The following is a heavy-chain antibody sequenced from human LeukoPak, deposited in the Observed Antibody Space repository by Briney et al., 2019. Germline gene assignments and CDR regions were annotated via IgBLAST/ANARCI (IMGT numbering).Heavy chain of an antibody. CDR2: IHYSGST. J-gene: IGHJ4*02. V-gene: IGHV4-59*08. Sequence: PSETLSLTCTVSGGSISGYYWSWIRQPPGKGLEWIGYIHYSGSTNHNPSLKSRVTISVDTSKNQFSLKLSSVTAADTAVYYCASRVPAARVGEYYFDYWGQGTLVTVSS. CDR3: ASRVPAARVGEYYFDY. CDR1: GGSISGYY. D-gene: IGHD2-2*01.